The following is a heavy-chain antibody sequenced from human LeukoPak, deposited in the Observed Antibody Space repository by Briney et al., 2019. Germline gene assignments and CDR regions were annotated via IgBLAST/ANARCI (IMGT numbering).Heavy chain of an antibody. J-gene: IGHJ4*02. CDR2: IYSGGST. CDR1: GFTVSSNY. V-gene: IGHV3-53*01. Sequence: GGSLRLSCAASGFTVSSNYMSWVRQAPGKGLEWVSVIYSGGSTYYTDSVKGRFTISRDNSKNTLYLQMNSLRAVDTAVYYCHSYGSGSYLPFNYWGQGTLVTVSS. CDR3: HSYGSGSYLPFNY. D-gene: IGHD3-10*01.